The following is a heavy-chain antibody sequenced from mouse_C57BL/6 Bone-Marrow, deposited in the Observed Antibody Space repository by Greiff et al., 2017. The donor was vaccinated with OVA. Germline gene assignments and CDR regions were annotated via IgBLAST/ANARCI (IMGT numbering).Heavy chain of an antibody. Sequence: VHVKQSGPELVKPGASVKIPCKASGYTFTDYNMDWVKQSHGKSLEWIGDINPNNGGTIYNQKFKGKATLTVDKSSSTAYMELRSLTSEDTAVYYCARRGNYYGNWYFDVWGTGTTVTVSS. CDR3: ARRGNYYGNWYFDV. J-gene: IGHJ1*03. CDR2: INPNNGGT. D-gene: IGHD1-1*01. CDR1: GYTFTDYN. V-gene: IGHV1-18*01.